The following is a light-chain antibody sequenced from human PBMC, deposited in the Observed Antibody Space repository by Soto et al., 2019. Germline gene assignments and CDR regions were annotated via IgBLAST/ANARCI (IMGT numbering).Light chain of an antibody. Sequence: DIQMTQSPSTLSASVGDRVIITCRASQTISTYLAWYQQKPGKAPKLLIYKAASLESGVPSRFSGSGSGADFTLPISSLQSDDFATYYCQQYNTHPYNFGQGTKLEIK. CDR2: KAA. J-gene: IGKJ2*01. V-gene: IGKV1-5*03. CDR1: QTISTY. CDR3: QQYNTHPYN.